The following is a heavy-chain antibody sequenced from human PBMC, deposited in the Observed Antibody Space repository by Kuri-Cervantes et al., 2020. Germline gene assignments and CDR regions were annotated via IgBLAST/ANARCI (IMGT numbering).Heavy chain of an antibody. J-gene: IGHJ6*02. CDR1: GGSFSGYY. V-gene: IGHV4-34*01. CDR2: INHSGST. Sequence: SQTLSLTCAVYGGSFSGYYWSWIRQPPGKGLEWVGEINHSGSTNYNPSLNRRVTISVDTPKNQFSLKLSSVTAADTAVYYCARGMVRLAGGMDVWGQGTTVTVSS. CDR3: ARGMVRLAGGMDV. D-gene: IGHD3-10*01.